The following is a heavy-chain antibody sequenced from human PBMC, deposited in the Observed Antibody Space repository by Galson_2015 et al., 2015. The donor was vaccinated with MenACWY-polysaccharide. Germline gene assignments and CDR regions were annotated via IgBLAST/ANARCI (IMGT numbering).Heavy chain of an antibody. CDR3: ARGAPRYSYRGQGFSMAF. Sequence: SLRLSCAASGFTFNDYWMSWVRQAPGKGLEWVANIKQDGSEKYYVDSVKGRFTISRDDAKNSLYLQMNSLRAEDTAVYYCARGAPRYSYRGQGFSMAFWGQGTTVTASS. CDR1: GFTFNDYW. J-gene: IGHJ6*02. V-gene: IGHV3-7*03. CDR2: IKQDGSEK. D-gene: IGHD5-18*01.